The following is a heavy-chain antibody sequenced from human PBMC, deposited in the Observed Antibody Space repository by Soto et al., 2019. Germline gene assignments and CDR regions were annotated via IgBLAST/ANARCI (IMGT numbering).Heavy chain of an antibody. D-gene: IGHD3-22*01. Sequence: GGSLRLSCAASGFTFNNAWMIWVRQAPGKGLEWVCRIKGEADGGTTDYAAPVKGRITISRDHSKDTLYLQMNSLKTEDTAVYYCTTGLSNGYYNFDYWGQGTPVTVSS. CDR2: IKGEADGGTT. CDR3: TTGLSNGYYNFDY. J-gene: IGHJ4*02. V-gene: IGHV3-15*01. CDR1: GFTFNNAW.